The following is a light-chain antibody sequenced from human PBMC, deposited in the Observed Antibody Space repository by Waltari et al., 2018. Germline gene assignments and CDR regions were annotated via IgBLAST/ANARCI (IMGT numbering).Light chain of an antibody. CDR3: QQYGSSPDT. V-gene: IGKV3-20*01. Sequence: DIVLTQSPGTLSLSQGERATLSCRASQSVSGSYLAWYQHKPGQAPRLRIYGASSRATGIADRFSGSGSGTDFTLTISRLVPEDVAVYYCQQYGSSPDTFGQGTKLEI. CDR1: QSVSGSY. CDR2: GAS. J-gene: IGKJ2*01.